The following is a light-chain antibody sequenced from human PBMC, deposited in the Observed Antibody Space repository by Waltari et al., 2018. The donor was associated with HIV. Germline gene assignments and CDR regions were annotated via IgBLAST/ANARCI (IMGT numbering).Light chain of an antibody. CDR3: QQYDNLLT. Sequence: DIQMTQSPSSLSASVGDRVTISCQASQEISSYLHWYQQKPGKAPQLLIYDASNLETGVPSRFSGSGSGTAFTFTISSLQPEDIATYYCQQYDNLLTFGGGTKVEIQ. V-gene: IGKV1-33*01. CDR1: QEISSY. J-gene: IGKJ4*01. CDR2: DAS.